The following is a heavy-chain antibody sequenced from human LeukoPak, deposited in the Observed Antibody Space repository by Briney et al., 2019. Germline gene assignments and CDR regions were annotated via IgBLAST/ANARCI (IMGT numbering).Heavy chain of an antibody. CDR1: GFTFSIYG. CDR3: AKAPANYVDTAMGTFDY. J-gene: IGHJ4*02. Sequence: PGGSLRLSCAASGFTFSIYGMTWVRQAPGKGLEWVSAIGGSGVSTYYADSVKGRFTISRDNSKNTLYLQMNSLRAEDTAVYYCAKAPANYVDTAMGTFDYWGQGTLVTVSS. V-gene: IGHV3-23*01. CDR2: IGGSGVST. D-gene: IGHD5-18*01.